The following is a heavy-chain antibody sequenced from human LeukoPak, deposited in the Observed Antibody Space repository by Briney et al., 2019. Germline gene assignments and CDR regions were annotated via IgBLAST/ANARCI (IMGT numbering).Heavy chain of an antibody. D-gene: IGHD3-16*01. V-gene: IGHV3-21*01. CDR1: GFDFNYYD. J-gene: IGHJ4*02. Sequence: GGSLRLSCVAPGFDFNYYDMNWVRQAPGKGLEWVSSISSKSTYIDSADSTKGRFTISRDNTNNSVFLQMSSLRPEDTAVYYCARRGGLSSGRGFDHWGQGTLVTVSS. CDR3: ARRGGLSSGRGFDH. CDR2: ISSKSTYI.